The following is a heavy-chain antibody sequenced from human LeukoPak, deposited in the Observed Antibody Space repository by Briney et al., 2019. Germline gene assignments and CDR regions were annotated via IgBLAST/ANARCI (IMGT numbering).Heavy chain of an antibody. CDR3: AKGGERGTYYFDS. J-gene: IGHJ4*02. V-gene: IGHV3-30*02. D-gene: IGHD3-16*01. CDR1: GFTFSSYA. Sequence: GGSLRLSCAASGFTFSSYAMHWVRQAPGKGLDWVAFTRFDGSNKHYADSVKGRFTISRVNSKNTLNLQMNSLRADDTAVYYCAKGGERGTYYFDSWGQGTLVTVSS. CDR2: TRFDGSNK.